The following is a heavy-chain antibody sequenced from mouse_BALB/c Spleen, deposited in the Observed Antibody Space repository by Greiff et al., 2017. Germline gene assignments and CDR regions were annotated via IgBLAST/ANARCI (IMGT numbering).Heavy chain of an antibody. D-gene: IGHD2-14*01. V-gene: IGHV5-17*02. CDR1: GFTFSSFG. CDR3: ARGRYGAY. CDR2: ISSGSSTI. J-gene: IGHJ3*01. Sequence: EVQLVESGGGLVQPGGSRKLSCAASGFTFSSFGMHWVRQAPEKGLEWVAYISSGSSTIYYADTVKGRFTISRDNPKNTLFLQMTSLRSEDTAMYYCARGRYGAYWGQGTLVTVSA.